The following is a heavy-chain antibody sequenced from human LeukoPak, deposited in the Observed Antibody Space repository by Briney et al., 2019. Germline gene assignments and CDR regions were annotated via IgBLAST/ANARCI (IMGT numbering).Heavy chain of an antibody. Sequence: PSQTLSLTCTVSGGSISSGGYYWSWIRQPPGKSLEWIGYIYHSGSTYYNPSLKSRVTISVDRSKNQFSLKLSSVTAADTAVYYCARGYSSSPFDYWGQGTLVTVSS. D-gene: IGHD6-13*01. CDR2: IYHSGST. V-gene: IGHV4-30-2*01. J-gene: IGHJ4*02. CDR1: GGSISSGGYY. CDR3: ARGYSSSPFDY.